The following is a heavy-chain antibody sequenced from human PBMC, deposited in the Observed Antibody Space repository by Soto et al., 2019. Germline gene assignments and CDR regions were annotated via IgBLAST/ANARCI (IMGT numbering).Heavy chain of an antibody. Sequence: GGSLRLSCAASGFTFSSYGMHWVRQAPGKGLEWVAVISYDGSNKYYADSVKGRFTISRDNSKNTLYLQMNSLRAEDTAVYYCPKVWVAARPGPSDYWGQGTLVTVSS. D-gene: IGHD6-6*01. J-gene: IGHJ4*02. CDR2: ISYDGSNK. CDR1: GFTFSSYG. CDR3: PKVWVAARPGPSDY. V-gene: IGHV3-30*18.